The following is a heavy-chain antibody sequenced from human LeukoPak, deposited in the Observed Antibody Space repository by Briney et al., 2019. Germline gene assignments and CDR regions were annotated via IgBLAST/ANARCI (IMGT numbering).Heavy chain of an antibody. V-gene: IGHV4-4*07. D-gene: IGHD4-17*01. CDR1: GGSINTYC. J-gene: IGHJ4*02. Sequence: SETLSLTCTVSGGSINTYCWSWIRQPAGKGLGWIGRISTGGSINFNPSLESRVTMSVDTSKKQFSLRLSSVTAADTAVYYCARDQGDYGDHRYFDYWGQGTLVTVSS. CDR3: ARDQGDYGDHRYFDY. CDR2: ISTGGSI.